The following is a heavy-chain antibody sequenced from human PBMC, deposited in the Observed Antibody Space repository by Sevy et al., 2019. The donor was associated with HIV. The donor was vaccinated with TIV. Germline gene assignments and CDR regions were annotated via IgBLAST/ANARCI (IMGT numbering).Heavy chain of an antibody. J-gene: IGHJ6*02. Sequence: SLKISCVASGFTFDDYAMHWVRQAPGKGLEWVSGISWNSGSIGYADSVKGRFTISRDNAKNSLYLQMNSLRAEDTALYYCASMGGDYYDSSGYHGFYGMDVWGQGTTVTVSS. CDR1: GFTFDDYA. D-gene: IGHD3-22*01. V-gene: IGHV3-9*01. CDR3: ASMGGDYYDSSGYHGFYGMDV. CDR2: ISWNSGSI.